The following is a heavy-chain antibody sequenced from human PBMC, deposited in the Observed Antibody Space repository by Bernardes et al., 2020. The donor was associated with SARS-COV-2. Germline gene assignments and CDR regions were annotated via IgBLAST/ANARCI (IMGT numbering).Heavy chain of an antibody. D-gene: IGHD3-10*01. J-gene: IGHJ6*02. CDR1: GGSFSGYY. CDR2: INHSGST. V-gene: IGHV4-34*01. Sequence: SETLSLTCAVYGGSFSGYYWSWIRQPPGKGLEWIGEINHSGSTNYNPSLKSRVTISVDTSKNQFSLKLSSVTAADTAVYYCARVHRYGSGSYYPGRSYYYYGMDVWGQGTTVTVSS. CDR3: ARVHRYGSGSYYPGRSYYYYGMDV.